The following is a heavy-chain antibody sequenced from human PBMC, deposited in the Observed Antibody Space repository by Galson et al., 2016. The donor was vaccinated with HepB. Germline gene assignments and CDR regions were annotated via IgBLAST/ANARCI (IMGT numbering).Heavy chain of an antibody. CDR1: GFTFSTYT. D-gene: IGHD6-13*01. CDR3: TRVHREGIAAAGLQI. J-gene: IGHJ4*02. V-gene: IGHV3-74*01. Sequence: SLRLSCAASGFTFSTYTMNWVRQAPGKGLEWVSRINSDGSSTTYADSVKGRFTISRDNAKNTLYLQMNSLRAEDTALYYCTRVHREGIAAAGLQIWGQGTLVIVSS. CDR2: INSDGSST.